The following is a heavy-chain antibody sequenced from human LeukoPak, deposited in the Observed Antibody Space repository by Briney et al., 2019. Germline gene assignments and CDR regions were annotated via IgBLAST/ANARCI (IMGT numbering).Heavy chain of an antibody. CDR2: IYYSGST. CDR3: ARDLLGCSDY. V-gene: IGHV4-59*01. Sequence: TSETLSLTCTVSGGSISSYYWSWIRQPPGKGLEWIGYIYYSGSTDYNPSLKCRVTISVDTSKNQFSLKLSSVTAADTAVYYCARDLLGCSDYWGQGTLVTVSS. J-gene: IGHJ4*02. D-gene: IGHD2-15*01. CDR1: GGSISSYY.